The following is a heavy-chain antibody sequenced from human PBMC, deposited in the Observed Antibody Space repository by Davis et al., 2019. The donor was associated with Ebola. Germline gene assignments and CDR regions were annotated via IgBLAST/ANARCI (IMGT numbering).Heavy chain of an antibody. CDR2: IPYDGNDI. D-gene: IGHD3-3*01. Sequence: GESLKISCAASGFIFKTYIKYWVRPAPGKGLEWVAVIPYDGNDISYADSVKGRFTITRDTSKKTLNLQMNSLRAEDTAVYYCAKSGLSFGVVEYHYGMDVWGKGTTVTVSS. CDR1: GFIFKTYI. CDR3: AKSGLSFGVVEYHYGMDV. J-gene: IGHJ6*04. V-gene: IGHV3-30*04.